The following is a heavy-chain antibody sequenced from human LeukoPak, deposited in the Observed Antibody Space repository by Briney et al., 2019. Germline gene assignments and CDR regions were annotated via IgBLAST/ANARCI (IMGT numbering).Heavy chain of an antibody. CDR1: GFTFSNAW. Sequence: PGGSLRLSCAASGFTFSNAWMSWVRQAPGKGLEWVGRIKSKTDGGTTDYAAPVKGRFTISRDDSKNTLYLQMNSLKTEDTVVYYCTTEGGYYSNWFDPWGQGTLVTVSS. J-gene: IGHJ5*02. CDR2: IKSKTDGGTT. CDR3: TTEGGYYSNWFDP. D-gene: IGHD3-22*01. V-gene: IGHV3-15*01.